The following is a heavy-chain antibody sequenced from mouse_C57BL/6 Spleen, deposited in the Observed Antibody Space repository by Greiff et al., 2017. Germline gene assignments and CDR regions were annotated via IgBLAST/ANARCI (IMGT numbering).Heavy chain of an antibody. V-gene: IGHV1-9*01. CDR3: ARAIDGYPDY. CDR2: ILPGSGGT. CDR1: GYTFTGYW. D-gene: IGHD2-3*01. Sequence: QVQLQQSGAELMKPGASVKLSCKATGYTFTGYWIEWVKQRPGHGLEWIGEILPGSGGTNYNEKFKGKATFTADTSSNTAYMQLSSLTTEDSAIYYCARAIDGYPDYWGQGTTLTVSS. J-gene: IGHJ2*01.